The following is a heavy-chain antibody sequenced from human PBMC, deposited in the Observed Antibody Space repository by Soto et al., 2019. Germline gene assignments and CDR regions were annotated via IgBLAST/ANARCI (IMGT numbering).Heavy chain of an antibody. Sequence: GXSVKVSCTASGYTFTDYDSNWVRQAPGQGLEWMGWVSPNSGNTVYAQKFQDRVTMTRDTSISTAYMELSNLRFEDSAMYYCARGSFYSETSTWFAFWGQGTPVTVSS. CDR3: ARGSFYSETSTWFAF. CDR1: GYTFTDYD. CDR2: VSPNSGNT. V-gene: IGHV1-8*01. J-gene: IGHJ5*01. D-gene: IGHD2-2*01.